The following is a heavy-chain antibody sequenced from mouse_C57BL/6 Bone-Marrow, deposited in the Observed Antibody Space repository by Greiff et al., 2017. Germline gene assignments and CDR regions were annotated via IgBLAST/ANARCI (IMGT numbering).Heavy chain of an antibody. J-gene: IGHJ3*01. V-gene: IGHV3-6*01. D-gene: IGHD3-2*02. CDR3: ARGRLPFAY. CDR2: ISYDGSN. Sequence: ESGPGLVKPSQSLSLTCSVTGYSITSGYYWNWIRQFPGNKLEWMGYISYDGSNNYNPSLKNRISITRDTSKNQFFLKLNSVTTEDTATYYCARGRLPFAYWGQGTLVTVSA. CDR1: GYSITSGYY.